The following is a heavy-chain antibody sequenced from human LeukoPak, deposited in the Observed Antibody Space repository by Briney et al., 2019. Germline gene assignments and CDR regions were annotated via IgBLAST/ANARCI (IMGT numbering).Heavy chain of an antibody. CDR2: INAGNGNT. D-gene: IGHD2-15*01. V-gene: IGHV1-3*01. Sequence: ASVKVSCKASGGTFSSYAISWVRQAPGQRLEWMGWINAGNGNTKYSQKFQGRVTITRDTSASTAYMELSSLRSEDTAVYYCARVVIYCSGGSCPHFDYWGQGTLVTVSS. CDR3: ARVVIYCSGGSCPHFDY. CDR1: GGTFSSYA. J-gene: IGHJ4*02.